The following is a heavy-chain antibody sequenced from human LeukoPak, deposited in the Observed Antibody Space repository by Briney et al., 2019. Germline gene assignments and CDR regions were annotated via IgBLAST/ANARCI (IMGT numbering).Heavy chain of an antibody. D-gene: IGHD3-3*01. Sequence: PGGSLRLSCAASGFTFSSYSMNWVRQAPGKGLEWVSSISSSSSYINYADSVKGRFTISRDNAKNSLYLQMNSLRAEDTAVYYCARDPEHYDSDYWGQGTLVTVSS. CDR1: GFTFSSYS. CDR2: ISSSSSYI. V-gene: IGHV3-21*01. CDR3: ARDPEHYDSDY. J-gene: IGHJ4*02.